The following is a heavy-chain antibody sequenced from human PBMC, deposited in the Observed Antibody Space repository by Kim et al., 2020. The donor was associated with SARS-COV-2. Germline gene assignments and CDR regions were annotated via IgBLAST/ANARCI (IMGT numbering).Heavy chain of an antibody. Sequence: TRYSPSFQGQVTISADKSISTAYLQWSSLKASDTAMYYCARRGIRDAFDIWGQGTMVTVSS. CDR2: T. J-gene: IGHJ3*02. CDR3: ARRGIRDAFDI. V-gene: IGHV5-51*01. D-gene: IGHD3-10*01.